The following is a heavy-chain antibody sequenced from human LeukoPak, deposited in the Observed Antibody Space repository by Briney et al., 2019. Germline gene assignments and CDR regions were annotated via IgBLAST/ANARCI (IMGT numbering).Heavy chain of an antibody. CDR1: GYTFTSYA. CDR2: INAGNGNT. D-gene: IGHD3-22*01. V-gene: IGHV1-3*03. Sequence: ASVKVSCKASGYTFTSYAMHWVRQAPGQGLEWMGWINAGNGNTKYSQEFQGRVTITRDTSASTAYMELSSLRSEDMAVYYCAREGYYDSSGDFDYWGQGTLVTVSS. CDR3: AREGYYDSSGDFDY. J-gene: IGHJ4*02.